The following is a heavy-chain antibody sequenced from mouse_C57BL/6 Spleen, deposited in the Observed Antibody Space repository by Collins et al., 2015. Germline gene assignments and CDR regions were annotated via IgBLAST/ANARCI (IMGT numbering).Heavy chain of an antibody. V-gene: IGHV1-52*01. CDR2: IDPSDSET. D-gene: IGHD1-1*01. Sequence: QVQLQQPGAELVRPGSSVKLSCKASGYTFTSYWMHWVKQRPIQGLEWIGNIDPSDSETHYNQKFKDKATLTVDKSSSTSHMHLSSLTSEDSAVYYCARRAGDYGSAMDYWGQGTSVTVSS. CDR1: GYTFTSYW. CDR3: ARRAGDYGSAMDY. J-gene: IGHJ4*01.